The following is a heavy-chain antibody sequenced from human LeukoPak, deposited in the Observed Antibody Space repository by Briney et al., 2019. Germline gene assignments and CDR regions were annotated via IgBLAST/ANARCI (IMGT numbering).Heavy chain of an antibody. Sequence: SETLSLTCTVFGGSVSSGSYYWSWIRQPPGKGLEWIGYIYYSGSTNYNPSLKSRVTMSVDTSKNQFSLKLSSVTAADTAVYYCARADCSGGSCYAFDIWGQGIMVTVSS. D-gene: IGHD2-15*01. V-gene: IGHV4-61*01. CDR2: IYYSGST. J-gene: IGHJ3*02. CDR3: ARADCSGGSCYAFDI. CDR1: GGSVSSGSYY.